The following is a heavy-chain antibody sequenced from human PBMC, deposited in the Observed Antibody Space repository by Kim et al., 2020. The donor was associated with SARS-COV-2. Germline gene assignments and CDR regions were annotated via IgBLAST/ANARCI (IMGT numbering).Heavy chain of an antibody. CDR2: ISDDGSNE. CDR1: GFTLNHYA. D-gene: IGHD2-21*02. V-gene: IGHV3-30*04. J-gene: IGHJ4*03. CDR3: ARGEVVTANPLDY. Sequence: GGSLRLSCSVSGFTLNHYAMHWVRQGPGKGLEWLAYISDDGSNEYYADSVKGRFTISGDNSKNTLFLQMNSLTVEDTAVYFCARGEVVTANPLDYWGQGT.